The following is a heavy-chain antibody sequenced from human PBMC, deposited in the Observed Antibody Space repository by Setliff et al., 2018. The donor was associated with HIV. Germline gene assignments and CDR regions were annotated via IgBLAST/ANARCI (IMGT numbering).Heavy chain of an antibody. Sequence: SSETLSLTCTVSGDSISRRIYYWGWIRQPPGKGLEWIGSIHPSGATNYNPSLKGRVTISLDTSNNQFSLKENSVTAADTAIYYCARGGPTVAYGVDVWGQGTTVTVSS. CDR2: IHPSGAT. J-gene: IGHJ6*02. D-gene: IGHD4-17*01. V-gene: IGHV4-39*07. CDR1: GDSISRRIYY. CDR3: ARGGPTVAYGVDV.